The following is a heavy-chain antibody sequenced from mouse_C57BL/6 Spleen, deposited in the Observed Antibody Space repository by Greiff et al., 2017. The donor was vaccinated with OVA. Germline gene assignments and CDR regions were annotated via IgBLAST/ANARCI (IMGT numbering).Heavy chain of an antibody. CDR2: ISDGGSYT. CDR3: SRDPPLDGYSFYYAMDY. D-gene: IGHD2-3*01. V-gene: IGHV5-4*01. Sequence: EVQLVESGGGLVKPGGSLKLSCAASGFTFSSYAMSWVRQTSEKRLEWVATISDGGSYTYYPVNVKGRFTISRDNAKNNLYLQMSHLKSEDTAMYYCSRDPPLDGYSFYYAMDYWGQGTSVTVSS. CDR1: GFTFSSYA. J-gene: IGHJ4*01.